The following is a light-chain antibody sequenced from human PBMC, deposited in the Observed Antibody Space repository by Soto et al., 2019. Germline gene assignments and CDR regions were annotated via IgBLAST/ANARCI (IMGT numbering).Light chain of an antibody. Sequence: QSALTQPASVSGSPGQSITISCTGTSSDVGGYKYVSWYQQHPGKAPKLLIYDVSYRPSGVSNRFSGSKSGNTASLTISGLQAEDEADYFCSSYTTRTPRVFGGGTKLTVL. CDR1: SSDVGGYKY. CDR3: SSYTTRTPRV. J-gene: IGLJ3*02. CDR2: DVS. V-gene: IGLV2-14*03.